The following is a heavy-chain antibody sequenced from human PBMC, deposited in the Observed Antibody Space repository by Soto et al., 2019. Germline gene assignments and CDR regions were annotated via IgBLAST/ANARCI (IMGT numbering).Heavy chain of an antibody. D-gene: IGHD5-18*01. CDR1: GGSIGSYY. CDR2: IYYSGST. Sequence: SETLSLTCTVSGGSIGSYYWSWIRQPPGKGLEWIGYIYYSGSTNYNPSLKSRVTISVDTSKNQFSLKLSSVTAADTAVYYCARDTGYSYGFNWFDPWGQGTLVTVSS. V-gene: IGHV4-59*01. J-gene: IGHJ5*02. CDR3: ARDTGYSYGFNWFDP.